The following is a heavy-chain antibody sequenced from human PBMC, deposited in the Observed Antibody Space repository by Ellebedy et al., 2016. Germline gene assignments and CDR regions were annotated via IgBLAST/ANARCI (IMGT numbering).Heavy chain of an antibody. CDR1: GFTVSDNY. Sequence: GESLKISCAVSGFTVSDNYMCWVRQAPGKGLEWVATLYRSGNMFYADSAKGRFTISRDNSKNTLYLQMNTLRVEDTAMYYCAGDSRGGTALGTSLHYWGQGTLVIVSS. J-gene: IGHJ4*02. CDR3: AGDSRGGTALGTSLHY. V-gene: IGHV3-53*01. CDR2: LYRSGNM. D-gene: IGHD6-13*01.